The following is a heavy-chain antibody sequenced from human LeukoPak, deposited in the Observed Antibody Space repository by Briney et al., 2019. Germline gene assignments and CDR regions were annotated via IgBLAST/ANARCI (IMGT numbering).Heavy chain of an antibody. CDR1: GYSTSSGYY. CDR2: IYHSGST. J-gene: IGHJ4*02. V-gene: IGHV4-38-2*01. D-gene: IGHD6-19*01. CDR3: ARGISGWYEFDY. Sequence: PSETLSLTCAVSGYSTSSGYYWGWIRQPPGKGLEWIGSIYHSGSTYYNPSLKSRVTISVDTSKNQFSLKLSSVTAADTAVYYCARGISGWYEFDYWGQGTLVTVSS.